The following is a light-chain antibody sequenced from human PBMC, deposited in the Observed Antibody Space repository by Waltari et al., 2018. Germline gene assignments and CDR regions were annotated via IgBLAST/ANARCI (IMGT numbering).Light chain of an antibody. CDR3: SSQSSNDVVL. V-gene: IGLV2-14*01. Sequence: QSALTQPASVSGSPGQSVTIFCAGTSNDVGGYNSVSWYQENPGQAPRVIIYDVSDRPSGASSPFSGSKSGNTASLTISGLQAEDEADYYCSSQSSNDVVLFGGGTKLTVL. CDR2: DVS. J-gene: IGLJ2*01. CDR1: SNDVGGYNS.